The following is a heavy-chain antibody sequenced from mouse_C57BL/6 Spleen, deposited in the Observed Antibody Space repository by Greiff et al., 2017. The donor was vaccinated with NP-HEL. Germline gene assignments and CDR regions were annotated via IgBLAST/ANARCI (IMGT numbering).Heavy chain of an antibody. D-gene: IGHD1-1*01. CDR2: IYPGDGDT. Sequence: VQLQQSGPELVKPGASVKISCKASGYAFSSSWMNWVKQRPGKGLEWIGRIYPGDGDTNYNGKFKGKATLTADKSSSTAYMQLSSLTSEDSAVYFCAREAVVPDYWGQGTTLTVSS. CDR3: AREAVVPDY. J-gene: IGHJ2*01. V-gene: IGHV1-82*01. CDR1: GYAFSSSW.